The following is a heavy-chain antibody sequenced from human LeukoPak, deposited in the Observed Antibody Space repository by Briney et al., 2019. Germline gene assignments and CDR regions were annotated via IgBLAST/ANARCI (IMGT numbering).Heavy chain of an antibody. CDR2: ISGSGGST. D-gene: IGHD1-1*01. CDR3: AKGRVQLYYYYMDV. J-gene: IGHJ6*03. CDR1: GFTFSSYA. V-gene: IGHV3-23*01. Sequence: GGSLRLSCAASGFTFSSYAMSWVRQAPGKGLEWVSVISGSGGSTYYADSVKGRFTISRDNSKNTLYLQMNSLRAEDTAVYYCAKGRVQLYYYYMDVWGKGTTVTVSS.